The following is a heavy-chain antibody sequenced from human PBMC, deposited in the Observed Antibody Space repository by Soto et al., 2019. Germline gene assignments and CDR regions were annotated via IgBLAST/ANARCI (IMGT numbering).Heavy chain of an antibody. J-gene: IGHJ5*02. CDR1: GFTFSSYW. CDR2: INSDGIST. Sequence: EVQLVESGGGLVQPGGSLIVSCAASGFTFSSYWMHWVRQAPGKGLVWVSRINSDGISTTYADSVKGLFIISRDNAKNTLYLQMSSLRAEYTAVYDCAREVMSACTTTDRRRPGDPWGRGTLVTVSS. CDR3: AREVMSACTTTDRRRPGDP. V-gene: IGHV3-74*03. D-gene: IGHD2-2*01.